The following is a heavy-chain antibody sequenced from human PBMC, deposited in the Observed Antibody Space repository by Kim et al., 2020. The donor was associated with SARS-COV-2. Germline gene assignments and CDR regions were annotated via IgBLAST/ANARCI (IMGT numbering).Heavy chain of an antibody. D-gene: IGHD3-10*01. J-gene: IGHJ5*02. Sequence: YPGSVKGRFTIAKENAKNSLYLQMTSLRAEDTAVYYCARGGSYYGSGFDPWGQGTLVTVSS. CDR3: ARGGSYYGSGFDP. V-gene: IGHV3-13*01.